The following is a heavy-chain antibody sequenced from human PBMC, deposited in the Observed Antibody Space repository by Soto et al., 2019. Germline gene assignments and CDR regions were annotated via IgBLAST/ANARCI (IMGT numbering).Heavy chain of an antibody. V-gene: IGHV3-74*01. CDR2: VNSDGSTT. D-gene: IGHD3-3*01. J-gene: IGHJ3*02. Sequence: EVQLVESGGGLVQPGGSLRVSCAASGFTFSNYWMHWVRQAPGKGLVWISRVNSDGSTTSYADSMKGRFTISRDNAKNTLNLQMNSLRAEATAVYYCSRSIIPAGAFDIWGQGTMVTVSS. CDR1: GFTFSNYW. CDR3: SRSIIPAGAFDI.